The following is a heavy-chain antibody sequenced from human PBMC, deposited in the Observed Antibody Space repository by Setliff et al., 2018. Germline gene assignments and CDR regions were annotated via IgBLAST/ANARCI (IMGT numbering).Heavy chain of an antibody. CDR1: GGSINSGDYY. CDR3: ARLSCSSNSCPFDY. CDR2: IYHSGTT. D-gene: IGHD2-2*01. V-gene: IGHV4-39*06. Sequence: PSETLSLTCTVSGGSINSGDYYWAWIRQPPGKGLEWIATIYHSGTTFHNPSLKSRLYMSVDTSKNQFTLKVISVTAADTAVYYCARLSCSSNSCPFDYWVQGTLVTVSS. J-gene: IGHJ4*02.